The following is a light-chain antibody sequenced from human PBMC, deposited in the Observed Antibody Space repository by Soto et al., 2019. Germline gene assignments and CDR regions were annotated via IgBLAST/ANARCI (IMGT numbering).Light chain of an antibody. V-gene: IGKV3-11*01. CDR1: QSVSSK. J-gene: IGKJ1*01. Sequence: IVMTQSPATLSVSPGEGATLSCRASQSVSSKLAWYQQKPGQAPRLLIYDASNRATGIPARFSGSGSGTDFTLTISSLEPEDFAVYYCQQRSNWPWTFGQGTKVDIK. CDR3: QQRSNWPWT. CDR2: DAS.